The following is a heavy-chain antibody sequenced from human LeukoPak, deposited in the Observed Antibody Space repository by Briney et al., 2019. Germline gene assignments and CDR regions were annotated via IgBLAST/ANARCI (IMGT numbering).Heavy chain of an antibody. D-gene: IGHD4-23*01. Sequence: GGSLRLSCAASGFTFSSYWMSWVRQAPGKGLEWVANIKQDESEKYYVDSVKGRFTISRDNSKNMLYLQINSLRTEDTAVYFCAKEGRWLDSWGQGTLVTVSS. CDR2: IKQDESEK. CDR3: AKEGRWLDS. CDR1: GFTFSSYW. J-gene: IGHJ4*02. V-gene: IGHV3-7*01.